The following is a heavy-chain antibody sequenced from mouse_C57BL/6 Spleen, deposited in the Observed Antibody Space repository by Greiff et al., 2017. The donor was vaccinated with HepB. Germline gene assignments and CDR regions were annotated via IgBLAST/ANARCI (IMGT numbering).Heavy chain of an antibody. Sequence: VQLQQPGAELVMPGASVKLSCKASGYTFTSYWMHWVKQRPGQGLEWIGEIDPSDSYTNYNQKFKGKSTLTVDKSSSTAYMQLSSLTSEDSAVYYGARSYDYDGAWFAYWGQGTLVTVSA. J-gene: IGHJ3*01. V-gene: IGHV1-69*01. CDR2: IDPSDSYT. CDR1: GYTFTSYW. CDR3: ARSYDYDGAWFAY. D-gene: IGHD2-4*01.